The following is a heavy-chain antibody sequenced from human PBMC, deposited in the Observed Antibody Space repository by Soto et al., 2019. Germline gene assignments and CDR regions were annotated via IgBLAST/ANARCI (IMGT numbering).Heavy chain of an antibody. Sequence: PWGSLRVSCASSGFTFSIYAMSWVGQAPGKGLDWVSAISGSGGSTYYADSVKGRFTISRDNSKSTLYLQMNSLRAEDTAVYYCAKGVSDNSNYAWFDPWGQGTLVTVSS. D-gene: IGHD1-7*01. CDR1: GFTFSIYA. CDR2: ISGSGGST. CDR3: AKGVSDNSNYAWFDP. V-gene: IGHV3-23*01. J-gene: IGHJ5*02.